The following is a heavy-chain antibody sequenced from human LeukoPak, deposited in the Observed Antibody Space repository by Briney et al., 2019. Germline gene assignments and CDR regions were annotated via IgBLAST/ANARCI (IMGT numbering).Heavy chain of an antibody. CDR3: ARGIPIPATHPIDY. D-gene: IGHD2-21*01. J-gene: IGHJ4*02. CDR2: IWYDGSLI. CDR1: GFTFTSYG. V-gene: IGHV3-33*03. Sequence: GGSLRLSCAASGFTFTSYGMHWVRQAPGKGLEWVGMIWYDGSLIKYADSVDGGFSISRDTSKNTLYLQMNSLRADDTAVYYCARGIPIPATHPIDYWGQGSLVTVSS.